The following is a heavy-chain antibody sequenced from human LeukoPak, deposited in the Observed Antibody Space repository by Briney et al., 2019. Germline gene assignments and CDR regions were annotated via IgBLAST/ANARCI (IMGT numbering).Heavy chain of an antibody. V-gene: IGHV4-34*01. Sequence: SETLSLTCAVYGGSFSGYYWSWIRQPPGKGLEWIGEINHSGSTNYNPSLKSRVTISVDTSKNQFSLKLSSVTAADTAVYYCAREGGGYSYGYGLGYWGQGTLITVSS. J-gene: IGHJ4*02. CDR1: GGSFSGYY. CDR3: AREGGGYSYGYGLGY. CDR2: INHSGST. D-gene: IGHD5-18*01.